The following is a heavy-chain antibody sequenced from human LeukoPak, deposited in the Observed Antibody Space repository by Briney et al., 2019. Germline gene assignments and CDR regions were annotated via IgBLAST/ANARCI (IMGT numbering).Heavy chain of an antibody. D-gene: IGHD6-13*01. J-gene: IGHJ4*02. V-gene: IGHV4-39*01. CDR3: ASPPQQQLVYYFDY. Sequence: SETLSLTCTVSGGSISSSSYYWGWIRQPPGKGLEWIGSIYYSGSTYYNPSLKSRVTISVDTSKNQFSLKLSSVTAADTAVYYCASPPQQQLVYYFDYGGQEPLVPVPS. CDR2: IYYSGST. CDR1: GGSISSSSYY.